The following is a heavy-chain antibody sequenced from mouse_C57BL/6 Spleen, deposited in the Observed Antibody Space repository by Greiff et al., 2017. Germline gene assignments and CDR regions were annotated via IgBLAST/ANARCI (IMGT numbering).Heavy chain of an antibody. D-gene: IGHD2-3*01. Sequence: EVQLLQSGPELVKPGASVKISCKASGYTFTDYNMDWVKQSPGKSLEWIGDINPNNGGTIYNQKFKGKATLTVDKSSSTAYMELRSLTSEDTAVYYCARSYDGYDFDDWGQGTTLTVSS. V-gene: IGHV1-18*01. CDR1: GYTFTDYN. CDR2: INPNNGGT. CDR3: ARSYDGYDFDD. J-gene: IGHJ2*01.